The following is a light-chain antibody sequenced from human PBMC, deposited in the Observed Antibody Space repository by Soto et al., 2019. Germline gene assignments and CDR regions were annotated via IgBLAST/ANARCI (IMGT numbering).Light chain of an antibody. CDR3: QQVNVYPST. Sequence: IQITQSPSSLSASVVDIFTITCRASQSISSYLNWYQQKPGKAPKLLIYAASSLQSGVPSRFSGGGSGTDFTLTITSLQPEDFATYYCQQVNVYPSTFGGGTKVDIK. V-gene: IGKV1-39*01. J-gene: IGKJ4*01. CDR1: QSISSY. CDR2: AAS.